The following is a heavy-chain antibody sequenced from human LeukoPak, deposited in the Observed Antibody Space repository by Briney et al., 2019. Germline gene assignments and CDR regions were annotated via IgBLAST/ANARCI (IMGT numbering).Heavy chain of an antibody. D-gene: IGHD2-15*01. J-gene: IGHJ4*02. CDR3: ARYRDPPLKDSVDPRGGGYFDY. CDR1: GFTFSDYY. V-gene: IGHV3-11*01. CDR2: ISSSGSTI. Sequence: GGSLRLSCAASGFTFSDYYMSWIRQAPGKGLEWVSYISSSGSTIYYADSVKGRFTISRDNAKNSLYLQMNSLRAEDTAVYYCARYRDPPLKDSVDPRGGGYFDYWGQGTLVTVSS.